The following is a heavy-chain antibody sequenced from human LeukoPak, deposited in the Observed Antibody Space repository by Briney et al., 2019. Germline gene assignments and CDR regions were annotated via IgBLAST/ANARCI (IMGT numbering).Heavy chain of an antibody. CDR1: GFAFDDYG. D-gene: IGHD3-10*01. J-gene: IGHJ5*02. Sequence: GGSLRLSCAASGFAFDDYGMSWVRQAPGKGLEWVSGINWNGGSTGYADSVKGRFTISRDNAKNSLYLQMNSLRAEDTALYYCARDPGDYGSGSYYPNWFDPWGQGTLVTVSS. CDR2: INWNGGST. CDR3: ARDPGDYGSGSYYPNWFDP. V-gene: IGHV3-20*04.